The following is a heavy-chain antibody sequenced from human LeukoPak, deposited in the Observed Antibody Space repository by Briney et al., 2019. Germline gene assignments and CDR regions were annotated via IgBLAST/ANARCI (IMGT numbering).Heavy chain of an antibody. Sequence: GASVKVSCKASGYTFTSYYMHWVRQAPGQGLEWMGIINPSGGSTSYAQKFQGRVTMTRDTSTSTVYMELSSLRSEDTAVYYCARDPRGDGYNSKEFDYWGQGTLVTVSS. D-gene: IGHD5-24*01. CDR1: GYTFTSYY. CDR3: ARDPRGDGYNSKEFDY. J-gene: IGHJ4*02. CDR2: INPSGGST. V-gene: IGHV1-46*01.